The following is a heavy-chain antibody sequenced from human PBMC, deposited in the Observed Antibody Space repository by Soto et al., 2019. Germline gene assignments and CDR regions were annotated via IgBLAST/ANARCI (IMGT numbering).Heavy chain of an antibody. CDR1: GGSISSSSYY. J-gene: IGHJ4*02. D-gene: IGHD1-26*01. CDR3: ARVEWELPFDY. CDR2: IYYSGST. V-gene: IGHV4-39*01. Sequence: QLQLQESGPGLVKPSETLSLTCTVSGGSISSSSYYWGWIRQPPGKGLEWIGSIYYSGSTYYNPSLKSRVTISVDTSRNQFSLKLSSVTAADTAVYSCARVEWELPFDYWGQGTLVTVSS.